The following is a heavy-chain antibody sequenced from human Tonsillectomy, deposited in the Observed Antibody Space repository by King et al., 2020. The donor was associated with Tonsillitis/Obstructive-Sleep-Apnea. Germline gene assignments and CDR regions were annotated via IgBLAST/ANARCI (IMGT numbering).Heavy chain of an antibody. J-gene: IGHJ3*01. CDR3: ASVVAANDAFDF. D-gene: IGHD6-19*01. Sequence: VQLVESGGGVVQPGRSLRLSCAASGFTFSSYAMHWVRQAPGKGLEWVAVISYDGSNKYYADSVKGRFTISRDNSKNTLYLQMNCLRAEDTAVYYCASVVAANDAFDFWGQGTMVTVSS. V-gene: IGHV3-30*01. CDR1: GFTFSSYA. CDR2: ISYDGSNK.